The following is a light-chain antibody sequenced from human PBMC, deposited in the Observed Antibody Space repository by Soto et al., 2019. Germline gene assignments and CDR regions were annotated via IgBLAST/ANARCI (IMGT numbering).Light chain of an antibody. J-gene: IGKJ1*01. CDR1: QSVSSSY. CDR2: GAS. Sequence: EIVLTQSPGTLSLPPGERATLSCRASQSVSSSYLAWYQQKPGQAPRLLIYGASSRATGIPDRFSGSGSGTDFTLTISRLEPEDFAVYYCQQYGSSPPRTFGQGTKVDIK. CDR3: QQYGSSPPRT. V-gene: IGKV3-20*01.